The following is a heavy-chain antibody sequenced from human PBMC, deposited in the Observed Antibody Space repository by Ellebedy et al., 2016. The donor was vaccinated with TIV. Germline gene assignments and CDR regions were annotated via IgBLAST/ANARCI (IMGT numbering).Heavy chain of an antibody. CDR2: IEYSGHT. CDR3: ARDPIIRDDYVDSGDIYPFDH. Sequence: SETLSLTCTVSGGSISSRSHYWGWIRQPPGKGLEWIGSIEYSGHTYYPPSLQSRVTISVDTSKNQFSLRLSSVTAADTAVYYCARDPIIRDDYVDSGDIYPFDHWGQGTLVTVSS. D-gene: IGHD5-24*01. CDR1: GGSISSRSHY. V-gene: IGHV4-39*02. J-gene: IGHJ4*02.